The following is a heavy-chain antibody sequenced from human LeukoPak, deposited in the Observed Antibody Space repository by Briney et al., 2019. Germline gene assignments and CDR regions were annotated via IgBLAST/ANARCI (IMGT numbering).Heavy chain of an antibody. CDR3: ARGGRSRFDF. V-gene: IGHV3-7*01. CDR2: IKEDGSEK. CDR1: GFTFSNYW. Sequence: PGGSLRLSCEASGFTFSNYWMSWVRQAPGKGLECVAYIKEDGSEKNYVDSVKGRFTISRDNAKNSLYLQMNSLRAEDTAVYYCARGGRSRFDFWGQGILVTVSS. J-gene: IGHJ4*02. D-gene: IGHD3-16*01.